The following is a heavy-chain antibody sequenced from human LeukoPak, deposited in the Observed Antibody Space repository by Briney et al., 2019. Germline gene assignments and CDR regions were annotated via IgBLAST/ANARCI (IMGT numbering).Heavy chain of an antibody. D-gene: IGHD6-6*01. CDR2: INPNSGGT. CDR3: ARAEYSSSSALIHY. CDR1: GYTFTVYY. J-gene: IGHJ4*02. V-gene: IGHV1-2*02. Sequence: GASVTVSFKASGYTFTVYYMHWVRQAPGQGLEWMGWINPNSGGTNYAQKFQGRVTMTRDTSISTAYMELSRLRSDDTAVYYCARAEYSSSSALIHYWGQGTLVTVSS.